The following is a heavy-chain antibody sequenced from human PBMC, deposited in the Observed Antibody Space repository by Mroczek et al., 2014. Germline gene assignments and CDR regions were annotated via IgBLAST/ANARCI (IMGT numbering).Heavy chain of an antibody. J-gene: IGHJ5*02. CDR3: ARDPVLGPHDYKVDWFDP. V-gene: IGHV1-18*01. D-gene: IGHD4-11*01. CDR2: ISAYNGNT. Sequence: VQLLESGAEVKKPGASVKVSCKASGYTFTSYGISWVRQAPGQGLEWMGWISAYNGNTNYAQKLQGRVTMTTDTSTSTAYMELRSLRSDDTAVYYCARDPVLGPHDYKVDWFDPWGQGTLVTVSS. CDR1: GYTFTSYG.